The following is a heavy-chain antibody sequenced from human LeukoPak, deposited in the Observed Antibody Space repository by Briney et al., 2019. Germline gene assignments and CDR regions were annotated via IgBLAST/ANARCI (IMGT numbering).Heavy chain of an antibody. V-gene: IGHV3-66*01. J-gene: IGHJ5*02. Sequence: GGSLRLSCAASGFTVSSNYMSWVRQAPGKGLEWVSVIYSGGSTYYADSVKGRFTISRDNSKNTLYLQMNSLRAEDTAVYYCAGDPGGYYDNRFDPWGQGTLVTVSS. D-gene: IGHD3-22*01. CDR3: AGDPGGYYDNRFDP. CDR2: IYSGGST. CDR1: GFTVSSNY.